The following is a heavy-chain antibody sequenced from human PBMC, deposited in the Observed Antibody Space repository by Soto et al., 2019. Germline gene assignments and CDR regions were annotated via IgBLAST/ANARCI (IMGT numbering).Heavy chain of an antibody. CDR2: IIPIFGTA. J-gene: IGHJ4*02. Sequence: QVQLVQSGAEVKKPGASVRVSCKASGYTFSSYAISWVRQAPGQGLEWMGGIIPIFGTANYAQKFQGRVTITADESTSTAYMELSSLRSEDTAVYYCARELIVATTYYFDYWGQGTLVTVSS. V-gene: IGHV1-69*01. CDR3: ARELIVATTYYFDY. D-gene: IGHD5-12*01. CDR1: GYTFSSYA.